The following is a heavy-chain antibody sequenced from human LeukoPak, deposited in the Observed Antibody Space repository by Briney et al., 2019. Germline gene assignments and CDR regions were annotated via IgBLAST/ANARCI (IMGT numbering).Heavy chain of an antibody. Sequence: PGGSLRLSCAASGFTVSSNYMSSVRQAPGKGLGWVSVIYSGGSTYYEDSVKGRFTISRDNSKNTLYLQMNSLRAEDTAVYYCARADKWEPYFDYWGQGTLVTVSS. CDR2: IYSGGST. CDR3: ARADKWEPYFDY. D-gene: IGHD1-26*01. J-gene: IGHJ4*02. V-gene: IGHV3-53*01. CDR1: GFTVSSNY.